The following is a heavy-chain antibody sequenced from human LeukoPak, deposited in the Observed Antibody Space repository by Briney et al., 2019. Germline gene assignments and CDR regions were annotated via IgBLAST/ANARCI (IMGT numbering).Heavy chain of an antibody. CDR1: GGSISSGGYY. CDR2: IYYSGST. V-gene: IGHV4-31*03. CDR3: AREQNYYDSSGYRNAFDI. D-gene: IGHD3-22*01. J-gene: IGHJ3*02. Sequence: PSQTLSLTCTVSGGSISSGGYYWSWIRQRPGKGLEWIGYIYYSGSTYYNPSLKSRVTISVDTSKNQFSLKLSSVTAADTAVYYCAREQNYYDSSGYRNAFDIWGQGTMDTVSS.